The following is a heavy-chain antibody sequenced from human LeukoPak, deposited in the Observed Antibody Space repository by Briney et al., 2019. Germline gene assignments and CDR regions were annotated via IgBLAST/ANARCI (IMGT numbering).Heavy chain of an antibody. J-gene: IGHJ4*02. CDR1: GFTFIDYW. CDR2: IKQDGSQR. Sequence: RPGGSLRLSCTASGFTFIDYWMTWVRQAPGKGPEWVANIKQDGSQRYYGDSVRGRFTISRDNAKNSFFLQMNGLRAEATAVYYCARRGGSSSRRSPIDYWGQGTLVTVSS. V-gene: IGHV3-7*01. D-gene: IGHD6-6*01. CDR3: ARRGGSSSRRSPIDY.